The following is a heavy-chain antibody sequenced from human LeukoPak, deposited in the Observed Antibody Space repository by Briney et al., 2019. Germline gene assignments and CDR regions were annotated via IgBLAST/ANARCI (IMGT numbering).Heavy chain of an antibody. Sequence: SETLSLTCAVYGGSFSGYYWSWIRQPPGKGLEWIGSIYYSGSTYYNPSLKSRVTISVDRSKTQFSLKLNSVTAADTAVYYCASKDDSNYYYGAFDIWGQGTMVTVSS. CDR3: ASKDDSNYYYGAFDI. V-gene: IGHV4-34*01. CDR2: IYYSGST. D-gene: IGHD3-22*01. CDR1: GGSFSGYY. J-gene: IGHJ3*02.